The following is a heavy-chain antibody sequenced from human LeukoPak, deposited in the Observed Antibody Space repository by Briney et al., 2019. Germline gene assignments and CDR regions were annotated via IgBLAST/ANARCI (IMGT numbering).Heavy chain of an antibody. CDR3: SRVRRDGYNPLDY. Sequence: ETLSLTCTVSGGSTSSNYWSWIRQPPGKGLEWIGYIYYPGSTNYNPSLKSRVTISLDTSNKQFSLKLSSVTAADTAVYYCSRVRRDGYNPLDYWGQGTLVTVSS. CDR2: IYYPGST. CDR1: GGSTSSNY. V-gene: IGHV4-59*08. D-gene: IGHD5-24*01. J-gene: IGHJ4*02.